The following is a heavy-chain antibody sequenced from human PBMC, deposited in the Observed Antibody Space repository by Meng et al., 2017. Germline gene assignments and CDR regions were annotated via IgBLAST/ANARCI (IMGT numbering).Heavy chain of an antibody. CDR1: CGYFSGYY. CDR2: INHSGST. V-gene: IGHV4-34*01. J-gene: IGHJ4*02. D-gene: IGHD6-6*01. CDR3: ARRGIAARPFYY. Sequence: VQLQEWGSVLFKPSETLSLTCAVYCGYFSGYYWSWIRQPPGQGLEWIGEINHSGSTNYNPSLKSRVTISVDTSKNQFSLKLSSVTAADTAVYYCARRGIAARPFYYWGQGNLVTVSS.